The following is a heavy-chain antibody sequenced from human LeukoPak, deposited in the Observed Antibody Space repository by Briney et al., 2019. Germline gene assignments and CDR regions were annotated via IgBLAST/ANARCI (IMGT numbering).Heavy chain of an antibody. CDR2: INHSGST. Sequence: SETLSLTCAVYGGSFSGYYWSWIRQPPGKGLEWIGEINHSGSTNYNPSLKSRVTISVDTSKNQFSLKLSSVTAADTAVYYCAKDRRRDDVLTGSFSDWGQGTLVTVSS. CDR1: GGSFSGYY. J-gene: IGHJ4*02. CDR3: AKDRRRDDVLTGSFSD. D-gene: IGHD3-9*01. V-gene: IGHV4-34*01.